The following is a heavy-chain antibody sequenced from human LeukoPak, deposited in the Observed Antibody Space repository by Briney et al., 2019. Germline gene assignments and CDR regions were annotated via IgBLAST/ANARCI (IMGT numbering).Heavy chain of an antibody. CDR1: GFTFSSYS. CDR3: AREVYPYGDYDDFDY. V-gene: IGHV3-21*01. D-gene: IGHD4-17*01. J-gene: IGHJ4*02. CDR2: ISSSSSYI. Sequence: GGSLRLSCAASGFTFSSYSMNWVRQAPGKGLEWVSSISSSSSYIYYADSVKGRFTISRDNAKNSLYLQMNSLRAEDTAVYYCAREVYPYGDYDDFDYWGQGTLVTVSS.